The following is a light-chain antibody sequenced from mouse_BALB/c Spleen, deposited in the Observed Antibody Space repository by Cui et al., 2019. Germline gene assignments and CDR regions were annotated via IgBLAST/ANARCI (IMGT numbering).Light chain of an antibody. V-gene: IGKV10-94*01. J-gene: IGKJ4*01. CDR2: KAS. CDR3: QQGQSYPLT. Sequence: DIQMHQSPSSLSASLGDTITITCHASQNINVWLSWYQQKPGNIPKLLIYKASNLHTGVPSRFSGSGSGTGFTLTISSLQPEDIATYYCQQGQSYPLTFGSGTKLEIK. CDR1: QNINVW.